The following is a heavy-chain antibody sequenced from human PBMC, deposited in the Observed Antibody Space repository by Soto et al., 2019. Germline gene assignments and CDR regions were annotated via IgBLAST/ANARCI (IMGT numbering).Heavy chain of an antibody. J-gene: IGHJ4*02. CDR3: ARLRVWGNSSGPFDL. CDR1: GYSISSGYY. D-gene: IGHD3-16*01. Sequence: ETLSLTCAVSGYSISSGYYWGWIRQPPGKGLEWIGSISHSGSTYYNPSLKSRVTISVDTSKKQFSLKLTSVTAADTALYYCARLRVWGNSSGPFDLWGQGTLVTVSS. V-gene: IGHV4-38-2*01. CDR2: ISHSGST.